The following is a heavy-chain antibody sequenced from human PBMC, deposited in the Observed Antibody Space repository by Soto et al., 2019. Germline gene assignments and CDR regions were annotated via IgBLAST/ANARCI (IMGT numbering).Heavy chain of an antibody. Sequence: SETLSLTCAFSGGSISSGGYSLSWIRQPPGKGLEWIGYIYHSGSTYYNPSLKSRVTISVDRSKNQFSLKLSSVTAADTAVYYCARRYSPGFDYWGQGTLVTVSS. CDR2: IYHSGST. CDR3: ARRYSPGFDY. CDR1: GGSISSGGYS. D-gene: IGHD4-4*01. V-gene: IGHV4-30-2*01. J-gene: IGHJ4*02.